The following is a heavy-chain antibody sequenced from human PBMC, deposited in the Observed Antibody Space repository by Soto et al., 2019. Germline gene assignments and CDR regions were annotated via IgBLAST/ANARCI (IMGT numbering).Heavy chain of an antibody. V-gene: IGHV4-39*01. CDR2: IYYSGST. D-gene: IGHD4-17*01. CDR1: GGSISSSSYY. Sequence: PSETLSLTCTVSGGSISSSSYYWGWIRQPPGKGLEWIGSIYYSGSTYYNPSLKSRVTISVDTSKNQFSLKLSSVTAADTAVYYCATLHFDYGDYVDYWGQGTLVTVSS. CDR3: ATLHFDYGDYVDY. J-gene: IGHJ4*02.